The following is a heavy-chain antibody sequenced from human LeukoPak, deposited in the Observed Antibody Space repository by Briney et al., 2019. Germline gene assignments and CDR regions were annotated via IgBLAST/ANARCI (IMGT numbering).Heavy chain of an antibody. Sequence: SETLSLTCTVSGGSISGYYWSWIRQPPGKGLEWIGYIYYSGSTNYNPSLKSRVTISVDTSKNQFSLKLSSVTAADTAVYYCARDRRYRSGWYGIDYWGQGTLVTVSS. CDR3: ARDRRYRSGWYGIDY. D-gene: IGHD6-19*01. CDR2: IYYSGST. J-gene: IGHJ4*02. V-gene: IGHV4-59*01. CDR1: GGSISGYY.